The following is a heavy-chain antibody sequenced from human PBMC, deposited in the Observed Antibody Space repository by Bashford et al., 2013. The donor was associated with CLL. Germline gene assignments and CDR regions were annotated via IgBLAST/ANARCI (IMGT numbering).Heavy chain of an antibody. J-gene: IGHJ5*02. CDR3: ARESLGWDVAVSAVDAESWFDP. CDR2: IIPILGVA. CDR1: GGTLSNCA. Sequence: SVKVSCKASGGTLSNCAINWVRQAPGQGLEWMGRIIPILGVANHAQKFQGRVTITADKSTSTAYMELSSLRSEDTAVYYCARESLGWDVAVSAVDAESWFDPWGQGTLVTVSS. V-gene: IGHV1-69*04. D-gene: IGHD2-2*01.